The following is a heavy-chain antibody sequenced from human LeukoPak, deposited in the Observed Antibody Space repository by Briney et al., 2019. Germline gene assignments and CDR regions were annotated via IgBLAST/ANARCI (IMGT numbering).Heavy chain of an antibody. CDR2: ISYDGSNK. CDR3: AKEVQVERRKDGFDI. Sequence: GGSLRLSCAASGFTFSSYGMHWVRQAPGKGLEWVAVISYDGSNKYYADSVKGRFTISRDNSKNTLYLQMNSLRAEDTAVYYCAKEVQVERRKDGFDIWGQGTMVTVSS. V-gene: IGHV3-30*18. J-gene: IGHJ3*02. D-gene: IGHD1-1*01. CDR1: GFTFSSYG.